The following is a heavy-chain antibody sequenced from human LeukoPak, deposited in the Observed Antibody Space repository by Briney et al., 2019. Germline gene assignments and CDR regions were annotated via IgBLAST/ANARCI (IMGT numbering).Heavy chain of an antibody. CDR3: ARPSRDGYRYTFDY. D-gene: IGHD5-24*01. V-gene: IGHV4-59*01. J-gene: IGHJ4*02. CDR2: IYNSGST. CDR1: GGSIGSYY. Sequence: PSETLSLTCTVSGGSIGSYYWSWIRQPPGKGLEWIGYIYNSGSTNYSPSLKSRVTISADTPKNQFSLKLSSVTAADTAVYYCARPSRDGYRYTFDYWGQGILVTVSS.